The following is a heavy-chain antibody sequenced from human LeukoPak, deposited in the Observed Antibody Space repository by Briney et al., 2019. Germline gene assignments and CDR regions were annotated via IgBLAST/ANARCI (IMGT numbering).Heavy chain of an antibody. CDR3: AREDPQTTVPEGLDV. CDR1: GGSIGSYY. Sequence: SEILSLTCAVSGGSIGSYYWSWLRQPPGRGLEWIGYIYYSGTTNYNPSLKSRVTISVDTSKNQFSLKLTSVTAADTAVYYCAREDPQTTVPEGLDVWGQGTTVTVSS. V-gene: IGHV4-59*01. J-gene: IGHJ6*02. CDR2: IYYSGTT. D-gene: IGHD4-17*01.